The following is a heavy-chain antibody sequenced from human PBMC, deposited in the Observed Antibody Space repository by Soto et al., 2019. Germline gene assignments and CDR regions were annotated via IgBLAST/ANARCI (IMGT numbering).Heavy chain of an antibody. Sequence: ASVKVSCKASGYTFTGYYIHWVRQAPGQGLEWMGWINPNSGGTNYAQKFQGRVTMTRDTSISTAYMELSRLRSDDTAVYYCARDRYIAVAGTPDYWGQGTMVTV. CDR3: ARDRYIAVAGTPDY. CDR1: GYTFTGYY. J-gene: IGHJ4*02. V-gene: IGHV1-2*02. D-gene: IGHD6-19*01. CDR2: INPNSGGT.